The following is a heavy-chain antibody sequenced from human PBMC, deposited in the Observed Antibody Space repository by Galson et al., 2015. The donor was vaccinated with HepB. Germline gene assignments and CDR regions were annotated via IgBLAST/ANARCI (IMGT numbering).Heavy chain of an antibody. V-gene: IGHV3-30*18. J-gene: IGHJ3*01. CDR2: ISYEGSNY. D-gene: IGHD6-13*01. Sequence: SLRLSCAASGFSFSTYGMHWVRQAPGKGLEWVAVISYEGSNYYYADSVKGRFSISRDNSKNTLYLQMNSLRDDDTAVYYCAKRLGSTSRWQDAFDFWGQGTMVTVSS. CDR3: AKRLGSTSRWQDAFDF. CDR1: GFSFSTYG.